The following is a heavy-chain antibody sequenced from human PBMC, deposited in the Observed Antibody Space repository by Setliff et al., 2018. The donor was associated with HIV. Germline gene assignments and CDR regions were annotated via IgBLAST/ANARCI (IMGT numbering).Heavy chain of an antibody. CDR2: INPSGGST. V-gene: IGHV1-46*01. J-gene: IGHJ4*02. Sequence: ASVKVSCKASTYTFTRNYMHWVRQAPGQGLEWMGTINPSGGSTGYAQKFQDRVTMTRDTSTSTVYMELSSLRSEDTAVYFCARGVLDGSGYYPLIDYWGQGTLVTVSS. CDR3: ARGVLDGSGYYPLIDY. D-gene: IGHD3-22*01. CDR1: TYTFTRNY.